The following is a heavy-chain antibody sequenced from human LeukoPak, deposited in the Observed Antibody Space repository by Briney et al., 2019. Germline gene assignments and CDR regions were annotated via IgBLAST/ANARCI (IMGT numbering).Heavy chain of an antibody. Sequence: SETLSLTCTVSGGSISSHYWSWIRQPPGKGLEWIRYISYIGNTNYNPSLKSRVTISVDTSKNQFSLKLSSVTAADAAVYFCARDPTTVTKGLDIWGQGTMVTVSS. D-gene: IGHD4-17*01. CDR2: ISYIGNT. J-gene: IGHJ3*02. V-gene: IGHV4-59*11. CDR1: GGSISSHY. CDR3: ARDPTTVTKGLDI.